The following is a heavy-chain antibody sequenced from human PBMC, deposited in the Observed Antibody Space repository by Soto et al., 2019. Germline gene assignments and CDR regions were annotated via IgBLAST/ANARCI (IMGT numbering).Heavy chain of an antibody. V-gene: IGHV3-23*01. J-gene: IGHJ3*02. Sequence: GGSLRLSCAASGFTFNSYSMNWVRQAPGKGLEWVSSISSSSGSTYYADSVKGRFTISRDNSKNTLYLQMNSLRAEDTAVYYCAKDPSPVDFYDAFDIWGQGTMVTVSS. CDR1: GFTFNSYS. CDR2: ISSSSGST. CDR3: AKDPSPVDFYDAFDI.